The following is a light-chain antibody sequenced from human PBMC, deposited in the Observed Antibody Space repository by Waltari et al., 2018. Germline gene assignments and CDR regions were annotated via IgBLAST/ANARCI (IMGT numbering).Light chain of an antibody. V-gene: IGLV2-23*02. CDR3: CSYAGHSTYV. Sequence: QSALTQPASVSGSPGQSITISCTGTSRDVGNYNLVYWYHQHPGKAPNPMIYEVSQRPSGVSNRFSGSKSGNTASLTISGLQPEDETDYYCCSYAGHSTYVFGTGTKVTVL. CDR2: EVS. J-gene: IGLJ1*01. CDR1: SRDVGNYNL.